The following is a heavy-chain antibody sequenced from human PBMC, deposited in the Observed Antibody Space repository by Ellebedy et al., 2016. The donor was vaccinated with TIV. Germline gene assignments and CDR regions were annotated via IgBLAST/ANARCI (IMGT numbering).Heavy chain of an antibody. Sequence: MPGGSLRLSCTVSGGSISNYYWSWIRQPAGKGLEWIGRIYTSGSTNYNPSLKSRVAMSVDTSKNQFSLKLSSVTAADTAIYYCARGRTLPDYWGQGTLVTVSS. J-gene: IGHJ4*02. CDR3: ARGRTLPDY. V-gene: IGHV4-4*07. CDR2: IYTSGST. CDR1: GGSISNYY.